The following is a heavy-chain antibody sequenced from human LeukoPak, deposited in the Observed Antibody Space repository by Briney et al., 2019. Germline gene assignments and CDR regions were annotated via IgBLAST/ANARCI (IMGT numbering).Heavy chain of an antibody. Sequence: SGPTLVKPTQTLTLTCTFSGFSLSTSGVGVGWIRQPPGKALEWLALIYWNDDRRHSPSLKSRLTITKDTSKNQVVLTMTNMDPVDTATYYCAHSQYKGYCTNGVCYTAGSYYYYYGMDVWGQGTTVTVSS. D-gene: IGHD2-8*01. V-gene: IGHV2-5*01. J-gene: IGHJ6*02. CDR2: IYWNDDR. CDR1: GFSLSTSGVG. CDR3: AHSQYKGYCTNGVCYTAGSYYYYYGMDV.